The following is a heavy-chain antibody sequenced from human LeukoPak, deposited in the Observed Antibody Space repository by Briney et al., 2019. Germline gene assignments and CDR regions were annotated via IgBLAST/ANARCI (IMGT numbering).Heavy chain of an antibody. CDR2: IYPGDSDT. J-gene: IGHJ5*02. V-gene: IGHV5-51*01. CDR3: ARLVSTMSGCSLYNWFDP. D-gene: IGHD5/OR15-5a*01. Sequence: GESLKISCKGSGYSFTSYWIGWVRQMPGKGLEWMGIIYPGDSDTRYSPSFQGQVTISADKSISTAYLQWSSLKASDTAMYYCARLVSTMSGCSLYNWFDPWGQGTLVTVSS. CDR1: GYSFTSYW.